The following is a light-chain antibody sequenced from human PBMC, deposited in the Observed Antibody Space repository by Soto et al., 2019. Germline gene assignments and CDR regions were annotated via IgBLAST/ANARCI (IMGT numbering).Light chain of an antibody. Sequence: EIVLTQSPGTLSLSPGERATLSCRASQSVRSYLAWYQQKPGQAPRLLIDGASSRATGIPARFSGSGSGTEDTLTISGLQSEDVAVYYCHQYNIWPPLLFGGGTKVEIK. J-gene: IGKJ4*01. V-gene: IGKV3-15*01. CDR3: HQYNIWPPLL. CDR1: QSVRSY. CDR2: GAS.